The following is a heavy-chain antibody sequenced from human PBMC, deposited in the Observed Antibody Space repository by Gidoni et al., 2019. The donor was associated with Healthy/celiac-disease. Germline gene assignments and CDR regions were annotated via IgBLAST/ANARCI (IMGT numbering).Heavy chain of an antibody. J-gene: IGHJ6*02. CDR1: GYTFTSYG. V-gene: IGHV1-18*01. CDR2: ISAYNGNT. D-gene: IGHD2-2*01. CDR3: ARGAHCSSTSCDYYYYYGMDV. Sequence: QVQLVQSGAEVKKPGASVKVSCKASGYTFTSYGISWVRQAPGQGLEWMGWISAYNGNTNYAQKLQCRVTMTTDTSTSTAYMELRSLRSDDTAVYYCARGAHCSSTSCDYYYYYGMDVWGQGTTVTVSS.